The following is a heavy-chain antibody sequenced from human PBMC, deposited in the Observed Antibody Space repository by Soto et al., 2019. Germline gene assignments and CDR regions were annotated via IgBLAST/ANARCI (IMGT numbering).Heavy chain of an antibody. CDR3: ARFYGSGSYYVGPGYYYMDV. V-gene: IGHV4-39*01. J-gene: IGHJ6*03. Sequence: SDTLSLTCTVSGGSISISSYYWGWIRQPPGKGLEWIGSIYYSGSTYYNPSLKSRVTISVDTSKNQFSLKLSSVTAADTAVYYCARFYGSGSYYVGPGYYYMDVWGKGTTVTVSS. CDR1: GGSISISSYY. D-gene: IGHD3-10*01. CDR2: IYYSGST.